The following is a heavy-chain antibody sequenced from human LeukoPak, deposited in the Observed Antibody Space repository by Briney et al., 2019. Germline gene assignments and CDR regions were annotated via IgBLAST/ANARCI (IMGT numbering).Heavy chain of an antibody. CDR3: ARGAYGSGSYCNYYGMDV. J-gene: IGHJ6*02. CDR1: GFSFTSYW. CDR2: IYPGDSDT. D-gene: IGHD3-10*01. Sequence: RGESLTISCQGSGFSFTSYWIGWVRQMPGKGLEWMGIIYPGDSDTRYSPSFEGQVTMSVDKSISTAYLQWSSLKASDTAIYFCARGAYGSGSYCNYYGMDVWGQGTTVTVSS. V-gene: IGHV5-51*01.